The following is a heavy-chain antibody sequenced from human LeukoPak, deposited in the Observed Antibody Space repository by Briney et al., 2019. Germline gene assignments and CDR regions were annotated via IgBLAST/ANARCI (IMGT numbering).Heavy chain of an antibody. V-gene: IGHV3-23*01. Sequence: GGSLRLSCAASGFTFSSYAMSWVRQAPGKGLEWVSAISGSGGSTYYADSVKGRFTISRDNSKNTLDLQMNSLRAEDTVVYYCAKGVTGVAGRHYFDYWGQGTLVTVSS. J-gene: IGHJ4*02. CDR2: ISGSGGST. D-gene: IGHD6-19*01. CDR1: GFTFSSYA. CDR3: AKGVTGVAGRHYFDY.